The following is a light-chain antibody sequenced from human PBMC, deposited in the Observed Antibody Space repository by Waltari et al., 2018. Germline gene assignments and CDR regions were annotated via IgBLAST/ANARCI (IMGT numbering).Light chain of an antibody. V-gene: IGKV1-39*01. J-gene: IGKJ2*01. Sequence: DIQMTQSPSYLYASVGDRVTITCRASQSISSYLNWYQQKPGKAPKILIYAASSLQSGVPSRFSGSGSGTDFTLTISSLQPADFATYYCQQSYSTPMYTFGQGTKLEIK. CDR1: QSISSY. CDR2: AAS. CDR3: QQSYSTPMYT.